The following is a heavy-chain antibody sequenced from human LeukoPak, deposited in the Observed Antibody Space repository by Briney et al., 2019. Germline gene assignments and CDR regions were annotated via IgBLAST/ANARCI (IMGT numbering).Heavy chain of an antibody. D-gene: IGHD3-3*01. CDR3: AKDPPPYYDFWSGALGPPDY. Sequence: GGSLRLSCAASGFTFSSYGMHWVRQAPGKGLEWVAFIRYDGSNKYYADSVKGRFTISRDNSKNTLYLQMNSLRAEDTAVYYCAKDPPPYYDFWSGALGPPDYWGQGTLVTVSS. CDR2: IRYDGSNK. CDR1: GFTFSSYG. J-gene: IGHJ4*02. V-gene: IGHV3-30*02.